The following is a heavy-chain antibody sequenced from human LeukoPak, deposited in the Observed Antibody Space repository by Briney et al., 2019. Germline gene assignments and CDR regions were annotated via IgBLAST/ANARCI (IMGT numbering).Heavy chain of an antibody. V-gene: IGHV3-11*01. D-gene: IGHD2-21*01. Sequence: GGSLRLSCAASGFAFSVYYMNWIRQAPGKGLEWVSYISSNGNTIYEADSVKGRFTISRDNAKNSLYLQMNSLRAEDTAVYYCARGPAWDVVVAGTTLNWFDPWGQGTLVTVSS. CDR3: ARGPAWDVVVAGTTLNWFDP. CDR1: GFAFSVYY. CDR2: ISSNGNTI. J-gene: IGHJ5*02.